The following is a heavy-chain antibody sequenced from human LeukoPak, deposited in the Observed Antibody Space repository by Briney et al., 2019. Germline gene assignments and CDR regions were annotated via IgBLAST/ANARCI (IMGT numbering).Heavy chain of an antibody. V-gene: IGHV3-23*01. CDR2: ISESGDRT. Sequence: PGGSLRLSCVASGFTFSNYGMSCVRQAPGKGLEWVSVISESGDRTYYADVVKGRFTVSRDIAQNTVSLQMSSLRIDDAGVYYCARAIRPMGMITNFDFWGQGTLVTVSS. CDR3: ARAIRPMGMITNFDF. J-gene: IGHJ4*02. CDR1: GFTFSNYG. D-gene: IGHD3-16*01.